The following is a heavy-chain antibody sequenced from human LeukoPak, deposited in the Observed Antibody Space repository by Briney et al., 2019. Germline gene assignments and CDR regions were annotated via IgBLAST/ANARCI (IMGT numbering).Heavy chain of an antibody. CDR1: GYTFTVYY. CDR2: ISAYNGNT. D-gene: IGHD6-13*01. V-gene: IGHV1-18*04. Sequence: ASVKVSCKASGYTFTVYYMHWVRQAPGQGLEWMGWISAYNGNTNYAQKLQGRVTMTTDTSTSTAYMELRSLRSDDTAVYYCARVGSSSWYAYWGQGTLVTVSS. J-gene: IGHJ4*02. CDR3: ARVGSSSWYAY.